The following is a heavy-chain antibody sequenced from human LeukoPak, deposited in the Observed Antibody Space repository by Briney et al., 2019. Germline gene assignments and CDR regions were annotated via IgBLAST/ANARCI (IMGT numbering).Heavy chain of an antibody. V-gene: IGHV1-69*13. J-gene: IGHJ6*02. Sequence: ASVKVSCKASGGTFSSYAISWVRQAPGQGLEWMGGIIPIVDTANYAQKFQGRVTITADESTSTAYMELSSLRSEDTAVYYCARGQYYYGMDVWGQGTTVTVSS. CDR1: GGTFSSYA. CDR3: ARGQYYYGMDV. CDR2: IIPIVDTA.